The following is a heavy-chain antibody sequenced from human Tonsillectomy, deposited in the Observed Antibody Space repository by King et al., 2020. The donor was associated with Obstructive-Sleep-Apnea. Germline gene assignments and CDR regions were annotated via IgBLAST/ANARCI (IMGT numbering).Heavy chain of an antibody. D-gene: IGHD2-15*01. CDR1: GGSISSGDYY. V-gene: IGHV4-30-4*01. CDR3: ARASWSKISHDY. Sequence: QLQESGPGLVKPSQTLSLTCTVSGGSISSGDYYWSWIRQPPGKGLEWIWYIYYSGSSYYNPSLKSRVTISVDTSKNPFSLKLSSVTAADTAGYYCARASWSKISHDYWGQGTLVTVSS. CDR2: IYYSGSS. J-gene: IGHJ4*02.